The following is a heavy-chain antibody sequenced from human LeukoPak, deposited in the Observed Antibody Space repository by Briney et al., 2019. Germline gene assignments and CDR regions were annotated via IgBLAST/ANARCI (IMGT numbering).Heavy chain of an antibody. J-gene: IGHJ4*02. D-gene: IGHD5-18*01. CDR2: IYYSGST. Sequence: SETLSLTCTVSGGSISSGGYYWSWIRQHPGKGLEWIGYIYYSGSTCYNPSLKSRVTISVDTSKNQFSLKLSSVTAADTAVYYCARSYDDSYGIFDYWGQGTLVTVSS. V-gene: IGHV4-31*03. CDR3: ARSYDDSYGIFDY. CDR1: GGSISSGGYY.